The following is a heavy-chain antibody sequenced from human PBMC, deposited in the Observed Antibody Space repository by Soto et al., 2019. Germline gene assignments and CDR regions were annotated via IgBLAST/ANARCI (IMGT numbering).Heavy chain of an antibody. CDR1: GFTFSGSA. V-gene: IGHV3-73*02. CDR3: ISMTLVTTFSDY. J-gene: IGHJ4*02. Sequence: EVQLVESGGGLVQPGGSLQLSCAASGFTFSGSAMHWVRQASGKGLEWVGRIRSKVNNYATAYAASVQGRFTISRDDSKKTAYLQMNSLKAEDTAVYYCISMTLVTTFSDYWGQGTLVTVSS. CDR2: IRSKVNNYAT. D-gene: IGHD4-17*01.